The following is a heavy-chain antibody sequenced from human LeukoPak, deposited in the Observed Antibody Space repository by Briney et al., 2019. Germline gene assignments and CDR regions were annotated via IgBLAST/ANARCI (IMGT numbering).Heavy chain of an antibody. CDR2: ITSVGTDT. Sequence: GGSLRLSCEASGFTLSTSWMHWVRQAPGKGLVWVSRITSVGTDTKYADSVKGRFTISRDNAKNTLNLQMNSLRVEDTALYYCARERFQYDVGGQGTLVTVSS. D-gene: IGHD3-16*01. V-gene: IGHV3-74*01. J-gene: IGHJ4*02. CDR1: GFTLSTSW. CDR3: ARERFQYDV.